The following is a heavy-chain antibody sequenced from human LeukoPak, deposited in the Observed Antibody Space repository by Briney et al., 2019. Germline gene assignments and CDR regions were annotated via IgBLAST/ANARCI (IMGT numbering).Heavy chain of an antibody. V-gene: IGHV3-30*18. CDR3: AKGDDSSGYYPRLFDY. CDR2: ISYDGSNN. Sequence: GGSLRLSCAASGFTSSSYGMHWVRPDPGKGLGWVADISYDGSNNYYAGSVKGRFTISRDNSKNTLYLQMNSLRAEDTAVYYCAKGDDSSGYYPRLFDYWGQGTLVTVSS. D-gene: IGHD3-22*01. CDR1: GFTSSSYG. J-gene: IGHJ4*02.